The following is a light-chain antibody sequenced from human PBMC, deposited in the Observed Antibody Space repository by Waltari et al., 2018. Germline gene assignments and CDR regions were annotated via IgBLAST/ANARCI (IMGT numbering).Light chain of an antibody. Sequence: EIVLTQSPATLSLSPGERATLSXRASQSVSSNLXWYQHNPGQAPRPRIYDTSNRATGIXARFSGXXSGXDXTLTISXLEPEDFXVYXCQQRXXXRTFGQXTKVXXX. CDR3: QQRXXXRT. CDR1: QSVSSN. V-gene: IGKV3-11*01. CDR2: DTS. J-gene: IGKJ1*01.